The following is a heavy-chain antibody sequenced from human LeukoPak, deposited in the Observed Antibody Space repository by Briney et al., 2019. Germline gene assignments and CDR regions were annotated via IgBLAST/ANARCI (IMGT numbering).Heavy chain of an antibody. V-gene: IGHV3-23*01. J-gene: IGHJ3*02. D-gene: IGHD6-13*01. CDR3: AKDIGFSSWYHDAFDI. CDR1: GFTFSDYY. Sequence: PGGSLRLSCAASGFTFSDYYMSWVRQAPGKGLEWVSAISGSGGSTYYADSVKGRFTISRDNSKNTLYLQMNSLRTEDTAVYYCAKDIGFSSWYHDAFDIWGQGTMVTVSS. CDR2: ISGSGGST.